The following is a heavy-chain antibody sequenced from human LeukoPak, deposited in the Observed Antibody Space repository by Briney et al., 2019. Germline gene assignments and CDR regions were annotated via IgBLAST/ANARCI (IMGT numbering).Heavy chain of an antibody. J-gene: IGHJ3*02. CDR1: GGSISDYY. CDR3: ARDFRGSVDACDI. CDR2: IYYSGRT. Sequence: SETLSLTCTVSGGSISDYYWNWMRQPPGKGLEWIGYIYYSGRTDYNPSLKSRVSISVDTSKNQFCLKLSSVPAADTAVYYCARDFRGSVDACDIWGQGTMVAVSS. V-gene: IGHV4-59*01.